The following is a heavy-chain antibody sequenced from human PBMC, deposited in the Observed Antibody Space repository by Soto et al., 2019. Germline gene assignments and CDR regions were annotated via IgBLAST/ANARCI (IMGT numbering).Heavy chain of an antibody. Sequence: SETLSLTCTVSGGSISSYYWSWIRQPAGKGLEWIGRIYTRGSTNYNPSLKSRVTMSVDTSKNQFSLKLSSVTAADTAVYYCARDLGRIAAAELGYYYYGMDVWGQGTTVTVSS. CDR3: ARDLGRIAAAELGYYYYGMDV. CDR1: GGSISSYY. J-gene: IGHJ6*02. D-gene: IGHD6-13*01. V-gene: IGHV4-4*07. CDR2: IYTRGST.